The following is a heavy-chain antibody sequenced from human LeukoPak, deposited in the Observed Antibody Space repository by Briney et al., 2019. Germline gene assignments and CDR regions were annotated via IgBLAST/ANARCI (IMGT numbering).Heavy chain of an antibody. CDR1: GYTFTGYY. Sequence: GASVKVSCKASGYTFTGYYMHWVRQAPGQGLEWMGWINPNSGGTNYAQKFQGRVTMTRDTSISTAYMELSRLRSDDTAVYYCARADPGGYSYRDVAFDIWGQGTMVTVSS. CDR2: INPNSGGT. J-gene: IGHJ3*02. V-gene: IGHV1-2*02. CDR3: ARADPGGYSYRDVAFDI. D-gene: IGHD5-18*01.